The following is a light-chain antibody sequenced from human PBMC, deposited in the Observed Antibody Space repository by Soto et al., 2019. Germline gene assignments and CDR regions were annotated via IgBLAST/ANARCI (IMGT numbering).Light chain of an antibody. CDR2: EVS. J-gene: IGLJ3*02. CDR3: NSYAGSNNWL. Sequence: QSVLTQPPSASGSPGQSVTISCTGTSSDVGGYNYVSWYQQLPGKAPKLMLYEVSQRPSGVPDRFSGSKSGNTASLTVSGLQAEDEAEYYCNSYAGSNNWLFGGGTKVTVL. V-gene: IGLV2-8*01. CDR1: SSDVGGYNY.